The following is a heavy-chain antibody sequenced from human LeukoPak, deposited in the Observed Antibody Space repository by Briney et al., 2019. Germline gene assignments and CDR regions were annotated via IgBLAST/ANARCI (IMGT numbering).Heavy chain of an antibody. Sequence: GGSLRLSCAASGFTFSSYAMSWVRQAPGKGLEWVSGISVSGASTSNADPVKGRFTISRDNPRNTLYLQMNSLRAEDTALYYCAIMHPYYDGNGYWVQWGQGTLVTVSS. CDR1: GFTFSSYA. CDR2: ISVSGAST. J-gene: IGHJ4*02. D-gene: IGHD3-22*01. V-gene: IGHV3-23*01. CDR3: AIMHPYYDGNGYWVQ.